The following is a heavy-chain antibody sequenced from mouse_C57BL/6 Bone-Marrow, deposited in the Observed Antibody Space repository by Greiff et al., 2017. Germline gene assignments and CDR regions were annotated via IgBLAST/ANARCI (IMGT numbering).Heavy chain of an antibody. V-gene: IGHV1-50*01. Sequence: QVQLQQPGAELVKPGASVKLSCKASGYTFTSYWMQWVKQRPGQGLEWIGEIDPSDSYTNYNQKFKGKATLTVDTSSSTAYMQLSSLTSEDSAVYYCARGGVITRDWGRGTLVTVSA. CDR2: IDPSDSYT. D-gene: IGHD1-1*01. CDR1: GYTFTSYW. J-gene: IGHJ3*01. CDR3: ARGGVITRD.